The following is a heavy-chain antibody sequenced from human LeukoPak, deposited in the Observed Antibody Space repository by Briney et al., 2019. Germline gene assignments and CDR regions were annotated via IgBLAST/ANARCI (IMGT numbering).Heavy chain of an antibody. D-gene: IGHD3-3*01. CDR2: IWYDGSNK. Sequence: GGSLRLSCAASGFTFSSYGMHWVRQAPGKGLEWVVVIWYDGSNKYYADSVKGRFTISRDNSKNTLYLQMNSLRAEDTAVYYCPRFGFGYYFDYWGQGTLVTVSS. J-gene: IGHJ4*02. CDR3: PRFGFGYYFDY. V-gene: IGHV3-33*01. CDR1: GFTFSSYG.